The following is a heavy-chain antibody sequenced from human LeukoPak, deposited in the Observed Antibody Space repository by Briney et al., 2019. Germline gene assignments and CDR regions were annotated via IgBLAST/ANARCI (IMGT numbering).Heavy chain of an antibody. V-gene: IGHV3-30*02. CDR1: GHILNNYD. D-gene: IGHD5-12*01. J-gene: IGHJ4*02. CDR3: ARGTSGCHNS. CDR2: IRYNGNNK. Sequence: GRSLRLSCAVSGHILNNYDKHWVRQAPAKGLEWVAFIRYNGNNKYHADSAKGRLTISRDNAENTLYLQMNGLRAGDTAVYYCARGTSGCHNSGGQGTLVTVSS.